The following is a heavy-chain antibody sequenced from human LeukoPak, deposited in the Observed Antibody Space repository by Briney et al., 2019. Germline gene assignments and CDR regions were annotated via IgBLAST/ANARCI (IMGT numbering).Heavy chain of an antibody. D-gene: IGHD6-13*01. Sequence: SETLSLTCTVSGGSISSSSYYWGWIRQPPGKGLEWIGSIYYSGSTYYNPSLKSRVTISVDTSKNQFSLKLSSVTAADTAVYYCHQGSVGGVGPGIAAAGISPTVDYWGQGTLVTVSS. CDR1: GGSISSSSYY. CDR3: HQGSVGGVGPGIAAAGISPTVDY. J-gene: IGHJ4*02. CDR2: IYYSGST. V-gene: IGHV4-39*07.